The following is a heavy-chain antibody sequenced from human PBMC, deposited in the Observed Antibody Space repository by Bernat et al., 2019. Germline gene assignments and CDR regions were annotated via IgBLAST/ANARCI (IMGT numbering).Heavy chain of an antibody. CDR1: GGSFSGYY. D-gene: IGHD3-3*01. CDR3: ARVRVRYYDFWSGWRGGPFAS. V-gene: IGHV4-34*01. CDR2: INHSGST. Sequence: QVQLQQWGAGLLKPSETLSLTCAVYGGSFSGYYWSWIRQPPGKGLEWIGEINHSGSTNYNPSLKSRVTISVDTSKNQFSLKLSSVTAADTAVYYCARVRVRYYDFWSGWRGGPFASGGQEPLSPFPQ. J-gene: IGHJ4*02.